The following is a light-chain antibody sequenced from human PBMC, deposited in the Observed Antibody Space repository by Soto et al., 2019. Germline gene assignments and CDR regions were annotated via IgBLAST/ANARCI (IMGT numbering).Light chain of an antibody. CDR3: CSYAGSYTFDV. CDR2: DVS. Sequence: QSALTQPGSVSGSTGQSVTISCTGTSSDVGGYNYVSWYQQHPGKAPKFMIYDVSKRPSGVPDRFSGSKSGNTASLTISGLQAEDEADYYCCSYAGSYTFDVFGTGTKLTVL. CDR1: SSDVGGYNY. V-gene: IGLV2-11*01. J-gene: IGLJ1*01.